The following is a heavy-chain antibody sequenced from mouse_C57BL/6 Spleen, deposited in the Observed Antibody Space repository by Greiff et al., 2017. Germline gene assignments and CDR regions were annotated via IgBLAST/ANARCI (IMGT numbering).Heavy chain of an antibody. D-gene: IGHD4-1*01. Sequence: DVHLVESGGGLVKPGGSLKLSCAASGFTFSSYAMSWVRQTPEKRLEWVATISDGGSYTYYPDNVKGRFTISRDNAKNNLYLQMSHLKSEDTAMYYCAREGLNWVFFAYWGQGTLVTVSA. CDR1: GFTFSSYA. J-gene: IGHJ3*01. CDR3: AREGLNWVFFAY. CDR2: ISDGGSYT. V-gene: IGHV5-4*01.